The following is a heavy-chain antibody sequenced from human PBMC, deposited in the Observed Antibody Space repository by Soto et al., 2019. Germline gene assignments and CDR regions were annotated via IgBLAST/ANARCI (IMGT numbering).Heavy chain of an antibody. D-gene: IGHD3-10*01. J-gene: IGHJ4*01. Sequence: QVQLQQWGAGLLKPSETLSLTCAVSGGSLGGFHWRWIRPPPGKGLEWIGEIRRSGSTNYDPSLKSRVIVSMDTSRNQVSLNLSSVTDADTDDYYCERGRTAALKETRLIRVLFDFWGHGNLAIVSS. CDR3: ERGRTAALKETRLIRVLFDF. CDR2: IRRSGST. CDR1: GGSLGGFH. V-gene: IGHV4-34*01.